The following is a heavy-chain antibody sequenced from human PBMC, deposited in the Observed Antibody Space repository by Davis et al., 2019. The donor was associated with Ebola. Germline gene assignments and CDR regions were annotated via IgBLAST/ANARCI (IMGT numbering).Heavy chain of an antibody. CDR2: IYYTGSA. Sequence: PSETLSLTCTVSGVSISRHYWSWIRQPPGKRLEWIGSIYYTGSAYYNSSLASRATISVDTSNNQFSLKLTSVTAADTAMYYCSERGSSVWGQGTLVTVSS. D-gene: IGHD3-10*01. J-gene: IGHJ4*02. CDR1: GVSISRHY. CDR3: SERGSSV. V-gene: IGHV4-59*03.